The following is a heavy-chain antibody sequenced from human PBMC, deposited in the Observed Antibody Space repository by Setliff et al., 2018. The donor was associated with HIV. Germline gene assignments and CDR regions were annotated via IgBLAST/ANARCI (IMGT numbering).Heavy chain of an antibody. CDR2: IYPSAST. V-gene: IGHV4-59*11. D-gene: IGHD3-22*01. Sequence: PSETLSLTCTVSGGSISSHYWSWIRQPPGKGLEWIGYIYPSASTNYSPSLKSRVTISVDTSKNQFSLKLSSVTAADTAVYYCATTRGPYYYDSSGHREGAFDIWGHGTMVTVSS. CDR3: ATTRGPYYYDSSGHREGAFDI. J-gene: IGHJ3*02. CDR1: GGSISSHY.